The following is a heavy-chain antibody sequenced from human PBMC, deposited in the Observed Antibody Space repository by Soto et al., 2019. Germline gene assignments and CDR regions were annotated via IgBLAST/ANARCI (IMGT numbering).Heavy chain of an antibody. J-gene: IGHJ4*02. CDR1: GGSISSGGYY. Sequence: QVQLQESGPGLVKPSQTLSLTCTVSGGSISSGGYYWSWIRQHPGKGLEWIGYIYYSGSTYYNPSLKSRVTIPVYTSKNQFSLKLSSVTAADTAVYYCATTLPTRYSNYYGYWGQGTLVTVSS. D-gene: IGHD4-4*01. CDR2: IYYSGST. CDR3: ATTLPTRYSNYYGY. V-gene: IGHV4-31*03.